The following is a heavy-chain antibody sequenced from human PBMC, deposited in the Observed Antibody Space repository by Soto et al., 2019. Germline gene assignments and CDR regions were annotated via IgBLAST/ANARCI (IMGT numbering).Heavy chain of an antibody. CDR3: ARNSGSYEGAYHYYYGMDV. CDR1: GGSISSYY. J-gene: IGHJ6*02. Sequence: SETLSLTCTVSGGSISSYYWSWIRQPPGKGLEWIGYIYYSGSTNYNPSLKSRVTISVDTSKNQFSLKLSSVTAADTAVYYCARNSGSYEGAYHYYYGMDVWGQGTTVTVS. CDR2: IYYSGST. V-gene: IGHV4-59*01. D-gene: IGHD1-26*01.